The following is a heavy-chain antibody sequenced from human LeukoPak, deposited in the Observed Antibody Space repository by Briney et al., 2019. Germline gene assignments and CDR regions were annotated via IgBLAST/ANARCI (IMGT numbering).Heavy chain of an antibody. Sequence: GGTLRLSCAASGFTFSSYAMSWVRQAPGKGLEWVSAISGSGGSTYYADSVKGRFTISRDNAKNSLYLQMNSLRAEDTAVYYCAGKGSDYYYYYMDVWGKGTTVTVSS. J-gene: IGHJ6*03. D-gene: IGHD2-15*01. V-gene: IGHV3-23*01. CDR2: ISGSGGST. CDR1: GFTFSSYA. CDR3: AGKGSDYYYYYMDV.